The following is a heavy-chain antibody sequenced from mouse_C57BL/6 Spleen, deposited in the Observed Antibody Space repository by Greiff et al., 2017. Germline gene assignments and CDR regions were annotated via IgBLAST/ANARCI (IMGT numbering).Heavy chain of an antibody. V-gene: IGHV1-18*01. CDR1: GYTFTDYN. CDR2: INPNNGGT. Sequence: VQLTQSGPELVKPGASVKISCKASGYTFTDYNMDWVQQSHGKSLEWIGDINPNNGGTIYNQKLQGKDTLTVDKSSSTAYMELRSLTSEDTAVYYYALYDVYSWFACWGQGALVTVSA. J-gene: IGHJ3*01. CDR3: ALYDVYSWFAC. D-gene: IGHD2-3*01.